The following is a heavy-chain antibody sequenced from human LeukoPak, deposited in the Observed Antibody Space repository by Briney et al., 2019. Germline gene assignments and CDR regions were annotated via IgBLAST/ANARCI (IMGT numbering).Heavy chain of an antibody. Sequence: GGSLRLSCAASGFTLSSYEMNWVRQAPGKGLEWVSYISSSGSTIYYADSVKGRFTISRYNAKNSLYLQMNSLRAEDTAVYYSASGVTIFGVVRFDYWGQGTLVTVSS. CDR1: GFTLSSYE. J-gene: IGHJ4*02. V-gene: IGHV3-48*03. CDR3: ASGVTIFGVVRFDY. CDR2: ISSSGSTI. D-gene: IGHD3-3*01.